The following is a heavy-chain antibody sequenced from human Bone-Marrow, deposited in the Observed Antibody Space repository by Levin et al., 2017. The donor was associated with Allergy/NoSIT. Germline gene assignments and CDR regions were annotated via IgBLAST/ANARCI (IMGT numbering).Heavy chain of an antibody. D-gene: IGHD2-21*02. CDR3: ARRAVTIILTSVYFDY. J-gene: IGHJ4*02. Sequence: PGGSLRLSCAASGFTFSSYAMYWVRQSPGKGLEWVALISYDGNNEYYADSVKGRFTISRDNSKNTMNLQMNSLRAEDTAVYYCARRAVTIILTSVYFDYWGQGTLVTVSS. CDR1: GFTFSSYA. V-gene: IGHV3-30-3*01. CDR2: ISYDGNNE.